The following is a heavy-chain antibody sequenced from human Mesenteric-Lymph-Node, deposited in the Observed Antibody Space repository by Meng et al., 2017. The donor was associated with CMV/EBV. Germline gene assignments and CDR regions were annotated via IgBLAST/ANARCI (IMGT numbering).Heavy chain of an antibody. CDR3: AKTQVSGHDQYYYYPYGMDV. D-gene: IGHD1-26*01. CDR1: GFTFSSYW. Sequence: GESLKISCTASGFTFSSYWMSWGRQAPGRGLEWVANIKHDGSEKYYVDSVKGRFTISRDNSKNTLYLQMNSLRAEDTAVYYCAKTQVSGHDQYYYYPYGMDVWGQGTTVTVSS. CDR2: IKHDGSEK. V-gene: IGHV3-7*03. J-gene: IGHJ6*02.